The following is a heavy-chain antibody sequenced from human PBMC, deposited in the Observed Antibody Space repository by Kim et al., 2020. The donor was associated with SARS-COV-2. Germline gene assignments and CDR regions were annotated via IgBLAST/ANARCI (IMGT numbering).Heavy chain of an antibody. J-gene: IGHJ4*01. CDR2: IWYDGSNK. CDR3: ARDGGEKDDGGSGLLGG. CDR1: GFTFSSYG. D-gene: IGHD6-19*01. Sequence: GGSLRLSCAASGFTFSSYGMHWVRQAPGKGLEWVAVIWYDGSNKYYADSVKGRFTISRDNSKNTLYLQMNSLRAEDTAVYYCARDGGEKDDGGSGLLGGWGHGTLVTDSS. V-gene: IGHV3-33*01.